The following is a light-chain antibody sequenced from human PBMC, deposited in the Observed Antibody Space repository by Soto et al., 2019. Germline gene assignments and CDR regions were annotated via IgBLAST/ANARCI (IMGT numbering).Light chain of an antibody. CDR3: QQYGSSSVT. Sequence: ESVLTQSPGTLSLSPGERATLSCRASQSVSSSYLAWYQQKPGQAPRLLIYGASSRASGIPDRFSGSGSGTDFTLTMSRLEPEDLAVYYCQQYGSSSVTFGQGTKVDIK. CDR1: QSVSSSY. V-gene: IGKV3-20*01. CDR2: GAS. J-gene: IGKJ1*01.